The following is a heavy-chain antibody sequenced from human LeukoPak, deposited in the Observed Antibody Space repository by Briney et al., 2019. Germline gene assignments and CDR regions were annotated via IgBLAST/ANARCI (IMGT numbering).Heavy chain of an antibody. Sequence: GASVKVSCRASGYIFTDLYIHWLRPAPGQGLEYMGRINPNSGDTNYAQDFQGRVTMTRDTSISTAYMELSRLTSDDTAVYYCARVQLLSDDVFNVWGQGTMVTVSS. CDR2: INPNSGDT. J-gene: IGHJ3*01. V-gene: IGHV1-2*02. D-gene: IGHD2-8*02. CDR1: GYIFTDLY. CDR3: ARVQLLSDDVFNV.